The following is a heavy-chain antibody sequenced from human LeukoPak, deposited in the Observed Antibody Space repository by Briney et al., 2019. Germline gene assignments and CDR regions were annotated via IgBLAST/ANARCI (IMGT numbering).Heavy chain of an antibody. CDR2: INPNGGGT. CDR1: GYTFTGYY. CDR3: ARGPHWDPHFDY. D-gene: IGHD7-27*01. Sequence: ASVKVSCKASGYTFTGYYMHWVRQAPGQGLEWMGWINPNGGGTNYAQKFLGRVTMTRDTSISTAYMELSRLRSDDTAVYYCARGPHWDPHFDYWGQGTLVTVSS. V-gene: IGHV1-2*02. J-gene: IGHJ4*02.